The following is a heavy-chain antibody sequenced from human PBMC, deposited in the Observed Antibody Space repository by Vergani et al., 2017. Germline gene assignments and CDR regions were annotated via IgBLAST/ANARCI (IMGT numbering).Heavy chain of an antibody. CDR1: GFSLNTRGLS. CDR2: FYWNDDQ. CDR3: VYRKTEGGTTGCFYPCYYYYYMDV. D-gene: IGHD1-7*01. Sequence: QVTLKESGPTLVKPTQTLTLTCTFSGFSLNTRGLSVAWIRQPPGKPLDCLALFYWNDDQHYSPSLNNRVTITKDTSKNQVVLTMTNRDYVDTGTYYCVYRKTEGGTTGCFYPCYYYYYMDVWGKGTTVTGSS. J-gene: IGHJ6*03. V-gene: IGHV2-5*04.